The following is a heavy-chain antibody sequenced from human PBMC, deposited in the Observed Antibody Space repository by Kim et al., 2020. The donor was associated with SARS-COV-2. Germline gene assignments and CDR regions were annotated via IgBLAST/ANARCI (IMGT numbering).Heavy chain of an antibody. J-gene: IGHJ4*02. CDR3: ARDLTPLPSLEYYYDSSGYPLLYYFDY. Sequence: ASVKVSCKASGYTFTSYGISWVRQAPGQGLEWMGWISAYNGNTNYAQKLQGRVTMTTDPSTSTAYMELRSLRSDETAVYYCARDLTPLPSLEYYYDSSGYPLLYYFDYWGQGTLVTVSS. CDR2: ISAYNGNT. CDR1: GYTFTSYG. V-gene: IGHV1-18*01. D-gene: IGHD3-22*01.